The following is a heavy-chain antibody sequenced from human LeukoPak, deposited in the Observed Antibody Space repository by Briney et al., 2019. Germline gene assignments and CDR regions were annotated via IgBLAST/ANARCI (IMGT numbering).Heavy chain of an antibody. CDR1: GFTFSSYA. D-gene: IGHD1-1*01. Sequence: GGSLRLSCAASGFTFSSYAMHWVRQAPGKGLEYVSAISSNGGSTYYANSVKGRFTISRDNSKNTLYLQMGSLRAEDMAVYYCAAGRGTTAFDYWGQGNLVTVSS. CDR3: AAGRGTTAFDY. CDR2: ISSNGGST. J-gene: IGHJ4*02. V-gene: IGHV3-64*01.